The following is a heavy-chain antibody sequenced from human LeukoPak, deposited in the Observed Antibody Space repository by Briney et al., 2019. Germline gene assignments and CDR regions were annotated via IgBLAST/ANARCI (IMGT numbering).Heavy chain of an antibody. D-gene: IGHD6-13*01. V-gene: IGHV1-2*06. CDR3: ARLQRSSTSLQ. CDR1: GGTFSSYA. CDR2: INPNTGGT. Sequence: GASVKVSCKASGGTFSSYAISWVRQAPGQGLEWMGRINPNTGGTNYAQRFQGRVTMTRDTSISTAYMELSRLRSDDTAVYYCARLQRSSTSLQWGQGTLVTVSS. J-gene: IGHJ4*02.